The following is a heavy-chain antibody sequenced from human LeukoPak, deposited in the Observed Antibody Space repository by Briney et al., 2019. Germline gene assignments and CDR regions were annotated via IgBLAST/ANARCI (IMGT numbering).Heavy chain of an antibody. Sequence: ASVKVSCKASGYTFTSYGISWVRQAPGQGLEWMGWISAYNGNTNYAQKLQGRVTMTTDTSTSTAYMELRSLRSDDTAVYYCARWAGDYGEWYYGMDVWGQGTTVTVSS. D-gene: IGHD4-17*01. CDR1: GYTFTSYG. V-gene: IGHV1-18*01. CDR2: ISAYNGNT. J-gene: IGHJ6*02. CDR3: ARWAGDYGEWYYGMDV.